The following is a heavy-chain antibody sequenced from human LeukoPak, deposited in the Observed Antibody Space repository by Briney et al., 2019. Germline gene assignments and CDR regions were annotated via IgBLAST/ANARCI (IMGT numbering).Heavy chain of an antibody. CDR3: ARDRPMVRGGFDP. V-gene: IGHV1-2*02. J-gene: IGHJ5*02. D-gene: IGHD3-10*01. Sequence: GDSVKLSCKASGYTFTGYYMHWVRQAPGQGLEWMGWINPNSGGINYAQKFRGRVTMTMDTSISTAYMELSRLRSGDTAVYYCARDRPMVRGGFDPWGQGTLVTVSS. CDR1: GYTFTGYY. CDR2: INPNSGGI.